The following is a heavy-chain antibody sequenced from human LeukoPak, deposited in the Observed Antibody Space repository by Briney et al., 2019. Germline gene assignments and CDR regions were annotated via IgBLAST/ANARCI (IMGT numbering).Heavy chain of an antibody. Sequence: SETLSLTCAVSGGSISGWYWSWIRQPPGKGLEWIGHIYDSGTTNYNPSLRSRVTMSVDSSKNQFSLKLTSVTAADTAVYYCARGGYCTNGVCYRSVPDYWGQGTLVTVSS. CDR3: ARGGYCTNGVCYRSVPDY. CDR1: GGSISGWY. V-gene: IGHV4-59*01. D-gene: IGHD2-8*01. CDR2: IYDSGTT. J-gene: IGHJ4*02.